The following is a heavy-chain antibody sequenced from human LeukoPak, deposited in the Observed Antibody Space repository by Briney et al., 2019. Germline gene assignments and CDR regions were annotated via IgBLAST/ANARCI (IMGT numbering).Heavy chain of an antibody. CDR2: IYPGDSDT. CDR3: ARVTRSYDFWSGYYLDAFDI. Sequence: GESLKISCKGSGYSFTSYWIGWVRQMPGKGLEWMGIIYPGDSDTRYSPSFQGQVTISADKSISTAYLQWSSLKASDTAMYYCARVTRSYDFWSGYYLDAFDIWGQGTMVTVSS. V-gene: IGHV5-51*01. J-gene: IGHJ3*02. CDR1: GYSFTSYW. D-gene: IGHD3-3*01.